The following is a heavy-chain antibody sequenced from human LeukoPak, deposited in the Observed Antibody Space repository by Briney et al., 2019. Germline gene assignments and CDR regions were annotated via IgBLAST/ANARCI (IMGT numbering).Heavy chain of an antibody. Sequence: GESLRLSCAASGFTFSSYGMHWVRQAPGKGLEWVAVISYDGSNKYYADSVKGRFTISRDNAKNSLYLQMSNLRAEDTAVYFCARGGGLDVWGQGATVTVSS. CDR1: GFTFSSYG. CDR3: ARGGGLDV. J-gene: IGHJ6*02. CDR2: ISYDGSNK. V-gene: IGHV3-30*03. D-gene: IGHD3-16*01.